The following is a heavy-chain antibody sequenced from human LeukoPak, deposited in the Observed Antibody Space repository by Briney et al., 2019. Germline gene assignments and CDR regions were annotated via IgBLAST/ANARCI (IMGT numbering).Heavy chain of an antibody. J-gene: IGHJ4*02. D-gene: IGHD4-23*01. CDR2: ISPNSGGT. Sequence: ASVKVSCKASGYTFTGYYMHWVRQAPGQGLEWMGWISPNSGGTNYAQKFQGRVTMTRDTSISTAYMELSRLRSDDTAVYYCASLRWQSGGVDYWSQGTLVTVSS. CDR3: ASLRWQSGGVDY. CDR1: GYTFTGYY. V-gene: IGHV1-2*02.